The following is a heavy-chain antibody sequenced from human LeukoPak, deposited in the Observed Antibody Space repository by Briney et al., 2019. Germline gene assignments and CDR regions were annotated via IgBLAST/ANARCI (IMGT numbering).Heavy chain of an antibody. V-gene: IGHV1-69*04. Sequence: SVKVSCKASGGTFSSYAISWVRQAPGQGLEWMGRIIPILGIANYAQKFQGRVTITADKSTSTAYMELSSLRSEDTAVYYCARASYYGSGRILGEYYFDYWGQGTLVTVSS. CDR2: IIPILGIA. CDR1: GGTFSSYA. D-gene: IGHD3-10*01. CDR3: ARASYYGSGRILGEYYFDY. J-gene: IGHJ4*02.